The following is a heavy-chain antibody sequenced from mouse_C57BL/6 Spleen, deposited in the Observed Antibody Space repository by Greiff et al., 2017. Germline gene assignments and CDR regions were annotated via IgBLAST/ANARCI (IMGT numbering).Heavy chain of an antibody. CDR3: ARDYYGSSLYFDV. V-gene: IGHV1-54*01. CDR1: GYAFTNYL. CDR2: INPGSGGT. J-gene: IGHJ1*03. Sequence: VKLQESGAELVRPGTSVKVSCKASGYAFTNYLIAWVKQRPGQGLEWIGVINPGSGGTNYNEKFKGKATLTADKSSSTAYMQLSSLTSEDSAVYFCARDYYGSSLYFDVWGTGTTVTVSS. D-gene: IGHD1-1*01.